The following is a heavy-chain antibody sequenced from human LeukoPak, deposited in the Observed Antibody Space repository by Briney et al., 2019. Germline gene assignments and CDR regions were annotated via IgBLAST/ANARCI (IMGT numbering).Heavy chain of an antibody. CDR3: ARDQNYATDY. CDR1: GYMFISYN. Sequence: ASXXVSCKASGYMFISYNMQWVRQAPGQGREWMGMVSGSGVHTKYAQKFRDRVTITSDTSTSTVYMELSSLTSDDTAVYYCARDQNYATDYWGQGTLVTV. V-gene: IGHV1-46*03. J-gene: IGHJ4*02. D-gene: IGHD2-2*01. CDR2: VSGSGVHT.